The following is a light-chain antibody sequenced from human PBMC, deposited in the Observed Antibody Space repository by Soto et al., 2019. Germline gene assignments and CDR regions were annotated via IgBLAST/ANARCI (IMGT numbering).Light chain of an antibody. CDR3: QQYGNSPQT. Sequence: EIVLTQSPATLSLSPWERATLSCRASQSVSNYLAWFQQKPGQAPRLLIYDASNRASGIPARFSGSGSGTDFTLTISRLEPEDFAVYYCQQYGNSPQTFGQGTKVDIK. J-gene: IGKJ1*01. CDR1: QSVSNY. V-gene: IGKV3-11*01. CDR2: DAS.